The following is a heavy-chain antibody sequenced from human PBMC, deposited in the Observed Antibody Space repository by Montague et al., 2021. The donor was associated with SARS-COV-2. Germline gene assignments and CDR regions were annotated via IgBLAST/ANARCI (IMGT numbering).Heavy chain of an antibody. CDR2: XDWDDDK. V-gene: IGHV2-70*04. CDR1: GFSLSISGMR. J-gene: IGHJ4*02. CDR3: ARSYYDILTAYYTPFDY. Sequence: PALVKPRQTLTLTCTFSGFSLSISGMRASWIRQPPGKALEWLARXDWDDDKFYSTSLKTRLTISKDTSKNQVVLTMTNMDPVDTATYYCARSYYDILTAYYTPFDYWGQGTLVTVSS. D-gene: IGHD3-9*01.